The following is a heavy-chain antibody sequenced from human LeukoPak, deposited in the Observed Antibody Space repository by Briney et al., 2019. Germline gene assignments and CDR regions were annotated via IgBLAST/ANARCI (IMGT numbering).Heavy chain of an antibody. D-gene: IGHD6-6*01. V-gene: IGHV1-18*01. CDR2: ISAYNGNT. J-gene: IGHJ3*02. CDR3: ARVQDESQLGRNDAFDI. Sequence: ASVKVSCKASGYTFTSYGISWVRQAPGQGLEWMGWISAYNGNTDYAQILQGRVTITTDESTSTAYMELSSLRSDDTAVYYCARVQDESQLGRNDAFDIWGQGTMVTVSS. CDR1: GYTFTSYG.